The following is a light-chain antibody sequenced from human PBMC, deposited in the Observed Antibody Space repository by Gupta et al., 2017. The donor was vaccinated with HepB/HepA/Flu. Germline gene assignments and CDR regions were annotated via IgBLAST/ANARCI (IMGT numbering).Light chain of an antibody. CDR3: RHYRKWPYT. J-gene: IGKJ2*01. Sequence: EVVMTQSPATLSLSPGERATLSCRASQSISNNVAWYQQKPGQAPRLLIYAASTRPTGIPARFSGSGSATEFTLIITSLQSEDFALYYCRHYRKWPYTFGQGTKVEIK. CDR2: AAS. V-gene: IGKV3-15*01. CDR1: QSISNN.